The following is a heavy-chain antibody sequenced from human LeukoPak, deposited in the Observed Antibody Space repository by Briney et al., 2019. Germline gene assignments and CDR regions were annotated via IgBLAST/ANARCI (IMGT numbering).Heavy chain of an antibody. D-gene: IGHD3-22*01. J-gene: IGHJ4*02. CDR1: GGSISSSSYY. CDR3: ARRGSSGRSFDY. Sequence: SETLSLTCTVSGGSISSSSYYWGWIRQPPGKGLEWIGSIYYSGGTYYNPSLKSRVTISVDTSKNQFSLKLSSVTAADTAVYYCARRGSSGRSFDYWGRGTLVTVSS. V-gene: IGHV4-39*01. CDR2: IYYSGGT.